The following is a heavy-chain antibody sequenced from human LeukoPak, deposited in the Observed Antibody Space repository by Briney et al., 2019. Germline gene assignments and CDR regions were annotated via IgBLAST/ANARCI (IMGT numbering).Heavy chain of an antibody. CDR2: IFYSGST. J-gene: IGHJ4*02. Sequence: SETLSLTCTVSGGSISTYYWSWIRQPPGKGLEWIGYIFYSGSTSYNPSLKSRVTISVDTSKNQFSLKLNSVTAADTAVYYCARGSHSTSLDYWGRGTLVTVSS. CDR1: GGSISTYY. CDR3: ARGSHSTSLDY. V-gene: IGHV4-59*01. D-gene: IGHD6-6*01.